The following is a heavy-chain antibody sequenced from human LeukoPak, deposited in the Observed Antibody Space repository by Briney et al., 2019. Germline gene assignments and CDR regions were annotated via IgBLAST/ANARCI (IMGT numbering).Heavy chain of an antibody. CDR1: GFTISRYW. Sequence: GGSLSLSCAASGFTISRYWMSWVRQAPGKGLEWVANIKQDGSDKYYVDSVKGRFTISRDNAKDSLYLQMNSLRAEDTAVYYCAREGGIAAAGTNYWGQGTLVTVSS. CDR3: AREGGIAAAGTNY. J-gene: IGHJ4*02. D-gene: IGHD6-13*01. CDR2: IKQDGSDK. V-gene: IGHV3-7*03.